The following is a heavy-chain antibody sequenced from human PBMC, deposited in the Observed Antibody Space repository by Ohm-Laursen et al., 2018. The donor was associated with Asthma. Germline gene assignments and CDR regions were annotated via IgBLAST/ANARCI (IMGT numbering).Heavy chain of an antibody. CDR2: ISYDGSNK. Sequence: SLRLSCAASGFTFSSYGMHWVRQAPGKGLEWVAVISYDGSNKYYADSVKGRFTISRDNSKNTLYLQMSSLRAEDTAVYYCAREGAAAGIDPYYYYYGMDVWGQGTTVTVSS. CDR1: GFTFSSYG. D-gene: IGHD6-13*01. CDR3: AREGAAAGIDPYYYYYGMDV. J-gene: IGHJ6*02. V-gene: IGHV3-30*03.